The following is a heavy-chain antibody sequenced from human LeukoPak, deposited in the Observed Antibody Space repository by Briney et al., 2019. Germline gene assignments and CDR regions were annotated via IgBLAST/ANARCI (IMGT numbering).Heavy chain of an antibody. Sequence: SVKVSCKASGGTFSSYAISWVRQAPGQGLEWMGGIIPIFGTANYAQKFQGRVTITTDESTSTAYMELSSLRSEDTAVYYCARESSSSGWYKVENWFDPWGQGTLVTVSS. CDR1: GGTFSSYA. CDR3: ARESSSSGWYKVENWFDP. D-gene: IGHD6-19*01. V-gene: IGHV1-69*05. CDR2: IIPIFGTA. J-gene: IGHJ5*02.